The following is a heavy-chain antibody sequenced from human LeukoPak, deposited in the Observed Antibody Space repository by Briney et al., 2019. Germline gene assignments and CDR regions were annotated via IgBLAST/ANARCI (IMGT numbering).Heavy chain of an antibody. CDR2: IHPNSGAT. D-gene: IGHD5-12*01. CDR3: ARDMGRYSGYDYDY. J-gene: IGHJ4*02. V-gene: IGHV1-2*02. Sequence: ASVKVSCKTSGYTFTDYYLHWVRQAPGQGLEWVGCIHPNSGATHYAQKFQGRLTMTWDTSISTVYMELTRLRSDDTAVYYCARDMGRYSGYDYDYWGQGTLVTASS. CDR1: GYTFTDYY.